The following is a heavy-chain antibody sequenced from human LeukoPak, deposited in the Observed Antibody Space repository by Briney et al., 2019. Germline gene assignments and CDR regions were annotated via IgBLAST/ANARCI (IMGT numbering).Heavy chain of an antibody. D-gene: IGHD5-18*01. CDR1: GITFSNYA. Sequence: GGSLRLSCVASGITFSNYAVSWVRQAPEKGLDWVSVISGSAHKIRYADSVKGRFTISRDNSENIVYLQMNNLRAEDTAVYYCAGRVIGYSSGYAYWGQGTLVTVSS. J-gene: IGHJ4*02. CDR2: ISGSAHKI. V-gene: IGHV3-23*01. CDR3: AGRVIGYSSGYAY.